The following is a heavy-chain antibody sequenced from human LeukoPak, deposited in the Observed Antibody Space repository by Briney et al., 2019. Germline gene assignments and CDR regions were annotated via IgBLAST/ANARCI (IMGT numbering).Heavy chain of an antibody. V-gene: IGHV4-31*03. CDR1: GGSISSGRYS. CDR2: VYNSGST. Sequence: SQTLSLTCTVSGGSISSGRYSRSWIRQHPGKGLEWIGYVYNSGSTYYSPSLRSRLSMSVDTSKNQFSLNLRSVTAADTAVYFCARAILTASGSVWYFDLWGRGTLVTVSS. CDR3: ARAILTASGSVWYFDL. D-gene: IGHD3-3*01. J-gene: IGHJ2*01.